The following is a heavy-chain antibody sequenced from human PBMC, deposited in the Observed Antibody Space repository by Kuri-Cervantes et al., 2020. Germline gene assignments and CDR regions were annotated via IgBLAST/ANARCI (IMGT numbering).Heavy chain of an antibody. V-gene: IGHV1/OR15-9*01. D-gene: IGHD2-2*01. Sequence: GGSLRLSCKGSGYSFTSYWIGWVRQAHAQGLEWMGRMCPSDGSISYAEKFQGRVTMTRDTSTSTAYMELRSLRSDDTAVYYCARIGRIGDIVVVPAATYYYYGMDVWGQGTTVTVSS. J-gene: IGHJ6*02. CDR1: GYSFTSYW. CDR2: MCPSDGSI. CDR3: ARIGRIGDIVVVPAATYYYYGMDV.